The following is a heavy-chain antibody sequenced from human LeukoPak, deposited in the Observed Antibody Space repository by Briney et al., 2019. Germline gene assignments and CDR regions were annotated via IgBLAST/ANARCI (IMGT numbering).Heavy chain of an antibody. J-gene: IGHJ2*01. CDR2: MNPTSGNT. CDR1: GYTFTSYD. D-gene: IGHD5-18*01. Sequence: GASVKVSCKAAGYTFTSYDINWVRQAPGQGLEWMGWMNPTSGNTGYAQKFQGRVTMTRDASIATAYMELSSLTSDDTALYYCTRMRGYTYGYWYLDLWGRGTPVTVSS. V-gene: IGHV1-8*01. CDR3: TRMRGYTYGYWYLDL.